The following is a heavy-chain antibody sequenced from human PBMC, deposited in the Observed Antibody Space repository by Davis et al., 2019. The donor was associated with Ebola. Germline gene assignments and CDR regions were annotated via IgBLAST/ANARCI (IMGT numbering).Heavy chain of an antibody. Sequence: GESLKISCAASGFTFSSYGMHWVRQAPGKGLEWVAVIWYDGSNKYYADSVKGRFTISRDNSKNTLYLQMNSLRAEDTAVYYCARVFGELLSLAYYYYYGMDVWGQGTTVTVSS. CDR2: IWYDGSNK. CDR3: ARVFGELLSLAYYYYYGMDV. D-gene: IGHD3-10*02. V-gene: IGHV3-33*01. J-gene: IGHJ6*02. CDR1: GFTFSSYG.